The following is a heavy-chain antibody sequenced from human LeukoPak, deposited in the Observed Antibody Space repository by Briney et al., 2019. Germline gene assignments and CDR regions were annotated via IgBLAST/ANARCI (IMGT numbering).Heavy chain of an antibody. J-gene: IGHJ4*02. CDR2: IYYSGST. CDR1: GGSISNYY. Sequence: SETLSLTCTVSGGSISNYYWSWIRQPPEKGLEWIGYIYYSGSTNYNPSLKSRLTISVDTSKNQFSLKLSSVTAADTAVYYCARARDIVVSSNIYYFDYWGQGTLVTVSS. CDR3: ARARDIVVSSNIYYFDY. D-gene: IGHD2-2*01. V-gene: IGHV4-59*08.